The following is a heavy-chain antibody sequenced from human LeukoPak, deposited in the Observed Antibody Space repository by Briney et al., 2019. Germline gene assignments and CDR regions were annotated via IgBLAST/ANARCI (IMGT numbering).Heavy chain of an antibody. Sequence: ASVNVSCKASGYTFTSYGISWVRQAPGQGLEWMGWISAYNGNTNYAQKLQGRVTMTTDASTSTAYMELRSLRSDDTAVYYCARDRLYNWYFDLWGRGTLVTVSS. CDR1: GYTFTSYG. D-gene: IGHD2/OR15-2a*01. CDR3: ARDRLYNWYFDL. CDR2: ISAYNGNT. V-gene: IGHV1-18*01. J-gene: IGHJ2*01.